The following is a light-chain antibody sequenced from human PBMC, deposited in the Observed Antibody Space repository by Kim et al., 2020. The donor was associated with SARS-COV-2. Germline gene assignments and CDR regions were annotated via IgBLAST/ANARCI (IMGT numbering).Light chain of an antibody. CDR2: DAS. V-gene: IGKV1-5*01. CDR3: QQYHYI. CDR1: QSISTW. J-gene: IGKJ1*01. Sequence: GDRVTITCRASQSISTWLAWYQQKPGKAPKLLIYDASSLESGVPSRFSGSGSGTEFTLTISSLQPDDFATYYCQQYHYIFGQGTKVDIK.